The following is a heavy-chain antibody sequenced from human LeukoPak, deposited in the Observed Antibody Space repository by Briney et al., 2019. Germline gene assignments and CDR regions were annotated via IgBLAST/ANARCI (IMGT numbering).Heavy chain of an antibody. J-gene: IGHJ4*02. CDR3: AKGGYSGSYGVDF. V-gene: IGHV4-4*07. Sequence: SETLSLTCTVSGVSITSDFWTWIRQPAGKGLEWIGRIYSSGRTKYNPSLKSRVIMSLDTSKNQFSLKVNSVTAADTALYYCAKGGYSGSYGVDFWGQGTLVTVSS. CDR2: IYSSGRT. D-gene: IGHD1-26*01. CDR1: GVSITSDF.